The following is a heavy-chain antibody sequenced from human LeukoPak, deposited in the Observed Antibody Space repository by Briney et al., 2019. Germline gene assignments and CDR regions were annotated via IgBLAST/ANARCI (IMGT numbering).Heavy chain of an antibody. J-gene: IGHJ4*02. Sequence: PSGTLSLTCAVSGGSISSSNWWSWVRQPPGKGLEWIGEIYHSGSTNYNPSLKSRVTISVDKSKNQFSLKLSSVTAADTAVYYCAREPFATYYYDSSDSWGQGTLVTVSS. CDR1: GGSISSSNW. CDR2: IYHSGST. V-gene: IGHV4-4*02. CDR3: AREPFATYYYDSSDS. D-gene: IGHD3-22*01.